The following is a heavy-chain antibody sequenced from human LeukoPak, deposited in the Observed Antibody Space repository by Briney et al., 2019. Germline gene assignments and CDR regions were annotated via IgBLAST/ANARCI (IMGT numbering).Heavy chain of an antibody. CDR3: ARVLTRGFDDYGDYVVFSGRFENFDY. Sequence: ASVKVSCKVSGYTLTELSMHWVRQAPGQGLEWMGWISAYNGNTNYAQKLQGRVTMTTDTSTSTAYMELRSLRSDDTAVYYCARVLTRGFDDYGDYVVFSGRFENFDYWGQGTLVTVSS. CDR1: GYTLTELS. V-gene: IGHV1-18*01. J-gene: IGHJ4*02. D-gene: IGHD4-17*01. CDR2: ISAYNGNT.